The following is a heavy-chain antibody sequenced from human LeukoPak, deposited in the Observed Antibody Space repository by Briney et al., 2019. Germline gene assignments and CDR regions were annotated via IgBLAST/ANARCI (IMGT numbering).Heavy chain of an antibody. J-gene: IGHJ4*02. CDR2: ISDYNYRT. Sequence: PGGSLRLSCIASGCNFGGDYMGWIRQAPGKGLELVSYISDYNYRTPYGDSLKDRFTILRDNTKNSLYLQMLNPRVQDTALYYCARARGLGIGAHFDYWGQGTLVTVSS. D-gene: IGHD4-17*01. CDR1: GCNFGGDY. CDR3: ARARGLGIGAHFDY. V-gene: IGHV3-11*01.